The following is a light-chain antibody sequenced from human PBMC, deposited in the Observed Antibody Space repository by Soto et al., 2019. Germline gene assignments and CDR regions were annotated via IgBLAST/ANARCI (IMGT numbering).Light chain of an antibody. V-gene: IGKV3-20*01. CDR2: AAS. CDR1: QSVSSSY. CDR3: QQYGSSPPYT. J-gene: IGKJ2*01. Sequence: EIVLTQSPGTLSLSPGERATLSCRASQSVSSSYLAWYQQKPGQTPRLLIFAASSRASGIPDRFSGSGSGTDFTFTVSRLEPEDVAVYYCQQYGSSPPYTFGQGTKLEIK.